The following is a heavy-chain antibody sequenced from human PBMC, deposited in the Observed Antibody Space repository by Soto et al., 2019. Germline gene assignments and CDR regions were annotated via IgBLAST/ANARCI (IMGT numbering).Heavy chain of an antibody. D-gene: IGHD2-2*01. V-gene: IGHV4-30-2*01. J-gene: IGHJ5*02. CDR1: GDCIWSGGYA. CDR3: ARVPDR. Sequence: PSLTLSLTCAVSGDCIWSGGYAWSWIRQPPGKGLEWIGYIYHSGSTHYNPSLKSRVTISVDRSKNQFSLKLSSVTAADTAVYYCARVPDRWGQGTLVTVSS. CDR2: IYHSGST.